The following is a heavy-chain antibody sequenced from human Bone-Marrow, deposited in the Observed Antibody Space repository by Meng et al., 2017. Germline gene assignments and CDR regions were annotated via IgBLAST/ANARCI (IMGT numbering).Heavy chain of an antibody. Sequence: QVQLVHSGAEVKKPGAPVKVSCKASGYTFTSYDINWVRQATGQGLEWMGWMNPNSGNTGYAQKFQGRVTMTRNTSISTAYMELSSLRSEDTAVYYCARAPYSSKDWFDPWGQGTLVTVSS. J-gene: IGHJ5*02. CDR1: GYTFTSYD. D-gene: IGHD6-13*01. CDR3: ARAPYSSKDWFDP. CDR2: MNPNSGNT. V-gene: IGHV1-8*01.